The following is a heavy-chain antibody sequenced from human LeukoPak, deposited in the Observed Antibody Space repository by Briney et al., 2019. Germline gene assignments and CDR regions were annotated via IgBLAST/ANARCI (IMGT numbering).Heavy chain of an antibody. D-gene: IGHD3-16*01. CDR3: AKDDDWGRFNH. V-gene: IGHV3-23*01. Sequence: GGSLRLSCAASGFSFRSHGMNWVRQAPGKGLEWVSGISPRGDITCYKDSVRGRFTISRDNFKNTVSLQLNSLRAEDTAMYYCAKDDDWGRFNHWGQGTLVTVSS. CDR1: GFSFRSHG. J-gene: IGHJ1*01. CDR2: ISPRGDIT.